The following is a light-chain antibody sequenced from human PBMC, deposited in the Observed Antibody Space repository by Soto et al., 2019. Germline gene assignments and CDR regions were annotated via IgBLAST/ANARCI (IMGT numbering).Light chain of an antibody. Sequence: EIVLTQSPATLSLSPGERATLFCRASQSVSSFLAWYQQKPGHAPRLLIYDASNRATGIPARFSGSGSGTDFTLTISSLEPEDFAVYYCQQRSNWPPWTFGQGTKVEIK. CDR3: QQRSNWPPWT. J-gene: IGKJ1*01. V-gene: IGKV3-11*01. CDR1: QSVSSF. CDR2: DAS.